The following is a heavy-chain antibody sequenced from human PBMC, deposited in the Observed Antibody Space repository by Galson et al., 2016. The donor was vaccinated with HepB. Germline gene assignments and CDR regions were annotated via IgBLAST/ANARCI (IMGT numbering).Heavy chain of an antibody. CDR2: ISRSGDST. Sequence: SLRLSCAASGFTFSNYGMTWVRQAPGKGLEVVSSISRSGDSTDYADSVKGRFTISRDNSKNILYLQMNSLRAEDTAVYYCVQGSTAPAVWGKGTTVTVSS. CDR1: GFTFSNYG. J-gene: IGHJ6*04. D-gene: IGHD1-26*01. V-gene: IGHV3-23*01. CDR3: VQGSTAPAV.